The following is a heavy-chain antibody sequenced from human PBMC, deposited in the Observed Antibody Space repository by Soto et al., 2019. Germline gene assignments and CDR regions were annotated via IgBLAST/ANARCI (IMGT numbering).Heavy chain of an antibody. CDR1: GFTFSTYA. CDR2: ISGSGDST. Sequence: GGSLRLSCAASGFTFSTYAMTWVRQAPGKGLEWVSAISGSGDSTYYADSVKGRFTISRDNSKNSLYLHMNSLRAEDTAVYYCATDLNWPNYWGHGTLVTVSS. D-gene: IGHD1-20*01. CDR3: ATDLNWPNY. V-gene: IGHV3-23*01. J-gene: IGHJ4*01.